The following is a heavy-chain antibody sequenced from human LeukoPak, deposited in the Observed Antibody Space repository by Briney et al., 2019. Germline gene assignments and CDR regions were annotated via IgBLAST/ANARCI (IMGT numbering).Heavy chain of an antibody. D-gene: IGHD3-16*01. CDR3: ARSLPYFYDNKPGAFHI. V-gene: IGHV3-53*01. J-gene: IGHJ3*02. Sequence: GSPRLSPAASVVAATGNFMKAGRQTPGERLWSGSVFYSGSNTYSTDYVSGRFPISRDDSRNTLFLQMNSMSVEDTAVYYCARSLPYFYDNKPGAFHIWGQGTMVTVSS. CDR2: FYSGSNT. CDR1: VVAATGNF.